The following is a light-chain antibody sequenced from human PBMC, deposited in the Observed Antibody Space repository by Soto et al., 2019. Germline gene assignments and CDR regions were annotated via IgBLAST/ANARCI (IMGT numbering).Light chain of an antibody. V-gene: IGKV3-20*01. CDR3: QYYHKYNPSVT. J-gene: IGKJ3*01. CDR1: QSISSDY. CDR2: GAS. Sequence: LTQSPDTLSLSPVERATLSCRASQSISSDYCVWYEQKPQQAPRLLIYGASGRATGIRDRLSGSGSGTDVTLTINRLEREHFDVYACQYYHKYNPSVTFGPGTKVDIK.